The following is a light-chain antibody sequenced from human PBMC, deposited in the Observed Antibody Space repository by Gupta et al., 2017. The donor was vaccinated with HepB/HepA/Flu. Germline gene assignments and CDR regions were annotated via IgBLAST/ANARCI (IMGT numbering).Light chain of an antibody. CDR1: SGHSSYI. Sequence: QPVLTPSSSASASLGSSVKLTCTLSSGHSSYIIAWHQQQPGKAPRYVMKVEGSGSYNKGSVVPDCFSASSSGADRYRTISNRQAEDEDYYYCETWDSNTRVFGGGTKLTVL. V-gene: IGLV4-60*03. J-gene: IGLJ3*02. CDR3: ETWDSNTRV. CDR2: VEGSGSY.